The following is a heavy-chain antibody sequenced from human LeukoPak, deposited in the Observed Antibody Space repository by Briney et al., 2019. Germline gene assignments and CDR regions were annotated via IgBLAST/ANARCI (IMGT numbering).Heavy chain of an antibody. CDR1: GFTFSTYD. CDR3: ARVIRDGYNPDY. CDR2: VWYDGSNK. V-gene: IGHV3-33*01. Sequence: GGSLRLSCAASGFTFSTYDMQWVGQAPGKGLEWVAVVWYDGSNKYYADSVKGRFTISRDKSKNTVYLQMSSLRGEDTAVYYCARVIRDGYNPDYWGQGTLVTVSS. J-gene: IGHJ4*02. D-gene: IGHD5-24*01.